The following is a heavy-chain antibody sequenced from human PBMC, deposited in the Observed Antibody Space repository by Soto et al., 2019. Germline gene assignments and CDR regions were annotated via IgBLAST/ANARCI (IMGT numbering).Heavy chain of an antibody. Sequence: SVKVSCKSSGGTFSSYAISWVRQAPGQGLECMGVIIPIFGTANYAQKFQSRVTITADKSTSTAYMELSSLRSEDTAVYYCAPGIVVVPAATSSYYYYGMDVWGQGPTVTVSS. V-gene: IGHV1-69*06. CDR2: IIPIFGTA. J-gene: IGHJ6*02. D-gene: IGHD2-2*01. CDR3: APGIVVVPAATSSYYYYGMDV. CDR1: GGTFSSYA.